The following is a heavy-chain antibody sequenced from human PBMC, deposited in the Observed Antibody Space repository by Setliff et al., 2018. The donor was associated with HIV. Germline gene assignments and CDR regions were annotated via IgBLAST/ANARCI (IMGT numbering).Heavy chain of an antibody. CDR2: INGDGSII. V-gene: IGHV3-74*01. D-gene: IGHD3-9*01. J-gene: IGHJ4*02. CDR1: GFTFSTFW. CDR3: VRVRSFDWLYEN. Sequence: GESLKISCAASGFTFSTFWLHWVRQPPGKGLVWVSRINGDGSIIEYADSVKGRFTISRDNAKNTLSLQMNRLRVEDTAVYYCVRVRSFDWLYENWGQGTLVTVSS.